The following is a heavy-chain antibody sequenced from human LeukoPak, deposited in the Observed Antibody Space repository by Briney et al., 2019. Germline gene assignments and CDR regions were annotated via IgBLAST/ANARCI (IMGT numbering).Heavy chain of an antibody. CDR3: ALSRSMIEYYFDY. V-gene: IGHV3-23*01. CDR1: GFTFSSYA. CDR2: ISGSGGST. D-gene: IGHD3-22*01. Sequence: GGSLRLSCAASGFTFSSYAMGWVRQAPGKGLEWVSAISGSGGSTYYADSVKGRFTISRDNSKNTLYLQMNSLRAEDTAVYYCALSRSMIEYYFDYWGQGTLVTVSS. J-gene: IGHJ4*02.